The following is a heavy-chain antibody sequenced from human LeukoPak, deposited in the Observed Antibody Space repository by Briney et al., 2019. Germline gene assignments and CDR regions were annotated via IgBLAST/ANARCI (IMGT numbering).Heavy chain of an antibody. D-gene: IGHD3-10*01. CDR2: ISAYNGNT. V-gene: IGHV1-18*01. CDR1: GYTFTSYG. J-gene: IGHJ4*02. Sequence: ASVTVSCKASGYTFTSYGISWVRQAPGQGLEWMGWISAYNGNTNYAQKLQGRVTMTTDTSTSTAYMELRSLRSDDTAVYYCARDAHYYGSGSYFWWGQGTLVTVSS. CDR3: ARDAHYYGSGSYFW.